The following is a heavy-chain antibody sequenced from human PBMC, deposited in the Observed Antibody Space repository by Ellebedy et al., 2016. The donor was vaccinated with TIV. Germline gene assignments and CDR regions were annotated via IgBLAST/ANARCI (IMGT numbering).Heavy chain of an antibody. V-gene: IGHV3-74*01. J-gene: IGHJ4*02. D-gene: IGHD3-10*01. Sequence: GGSLRLSCAASGFTFSSYWMHWVRQAPGKGLVWVSRINSDGSSTSYADSVKGRFTISRDNAKNTLYLQMTSLGAEDTAVYYCATEGWFGEFSFDYWGQGTLGTVSS. CDR3: ATEGWFGEFSFDY. CDR1: GFTFSSYW. CDR2: INSDGSST.